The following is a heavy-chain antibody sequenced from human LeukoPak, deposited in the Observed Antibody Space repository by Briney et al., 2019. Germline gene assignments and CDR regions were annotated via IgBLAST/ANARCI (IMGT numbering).Heavy chain of an antibody. V-gene: IGHV1-18*04. CDR3: ARGGGLGWLLFGNNWFDP. Sequence: ASVKVSCKASGYTFTGYYMHWVRQAPGQGLEWMGWISAYNGNTNYAQKLQGRVTMTTDTSTSTAYMELRSLRSDDTAVYYCARGGGLGWLLFGNNWFDPWGQGTLVTVSS. CDR1: GYTFTGYY. D-gene: IGHD3/OR15-3a*01. CDR2: ISAYNGNT. J-gene: IGHJ5*02.